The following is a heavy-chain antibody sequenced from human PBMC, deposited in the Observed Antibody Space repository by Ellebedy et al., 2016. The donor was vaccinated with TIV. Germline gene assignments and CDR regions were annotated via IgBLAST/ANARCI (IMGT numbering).Heavy chain of an antibody. V-gene: IGHV3-30*02. CDR3: AKGGGAIQYYYDSSGTY. D-gene: IGHD3-22*01. CDR1: GFTFNRKG. Sequence: GESLKISCAASGFTFNRKGMHWVRQAPGKGLEWVALIWNDGSNKYYADSVKGRFTISRDNFKNTLYLQMNSLRAEDTAVYYCAKGGGAIQYYYDSSGTYWGQGTLVTVSS. J-gene: IGHJ4*02. CDR2: IWNDGSNK.